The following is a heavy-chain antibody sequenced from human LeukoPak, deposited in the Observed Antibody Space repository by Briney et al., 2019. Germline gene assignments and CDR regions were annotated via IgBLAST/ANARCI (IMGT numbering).Heavy chain of an antibody. V-gene: IGHV1-46*01. CDR1: GYTXTSYY. J-gene: IGHJ1*01. Sequence: ASVKVSCKASGYTXTSYYTHWVRQAPGQGLEWMGVINPSGGTTSYAQKFQGRVTMTRDTSTSTVYMELSSLRSEDTAVYYCARGTGIAAAVTSLFQYWGQGTLVTVSS. CDR2: INPSGGTT. D-gene: IGHD6-13*01. CDR3: ARGTGIAAAVTSLFQY.